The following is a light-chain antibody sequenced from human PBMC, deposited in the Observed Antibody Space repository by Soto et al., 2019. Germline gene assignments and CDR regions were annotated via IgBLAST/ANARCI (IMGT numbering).Light chain of an antibody. CDR2: GAS. CDR3: QQSYNSPRT. CDR1: QPIGTF. Sequence: DIQMTQAPSSLSASVGDRVTITCRASQPIGTFLHWYQQKPGRAPNLLIHGASTLQTGVPSRFSGSGSGSDFTLTISSLQPDDFGTYVVQQSYNSPRTFGQGTKV. V-gene: IGKV1-39*01. J-gene: IGKJ1*01.